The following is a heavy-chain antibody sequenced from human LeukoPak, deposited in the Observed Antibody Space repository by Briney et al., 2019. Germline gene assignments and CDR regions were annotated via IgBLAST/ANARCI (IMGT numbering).Heavy chain of an antibody. CDR2: IIPILGIA. CDR3: ARAFSGYDYDY. CDR1: GGTFSSYT. D-gene: IGHD5-12*01. J-gene: IGHJ4*02. Sequence: GSSVKVSCKASGGTFSSYTISWVRQAPGQGLEWMGRIIPILGIANYAQKFQGRVTITADKSTSTAYMELSSLRSEDTAMYYCARAFSGYDYDYWGQGTLVTVSS. V-gene: IGHV1-69*02.